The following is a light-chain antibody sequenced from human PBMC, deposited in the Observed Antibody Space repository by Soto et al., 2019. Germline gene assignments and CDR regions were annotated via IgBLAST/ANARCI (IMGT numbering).Light chain of an antibody. Sequence: DIQMTQSPSTLSSSVGCRFTITCLASQDINNYLNWYQQKPGQAPKLLIYDASGLEVGVPSRFSGSGSGTHFTLTISGLQPEDIATYYCQQFGDLTFIFGQGTRLEI. J-gene: IGKJ5*01. CDR1: QDINNY. CDR2: DAS. CDR3: QQFGDLTFI. V-gene: IGKV1-33*01.